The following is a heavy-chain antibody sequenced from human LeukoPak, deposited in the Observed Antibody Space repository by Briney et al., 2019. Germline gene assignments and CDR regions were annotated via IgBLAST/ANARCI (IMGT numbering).Heavy chain of an antibody. CDR3: ARLRYDILTGCFDY. CDR2: VSNSGSK. CDR1: GGSISSSSYY. V-gene: IGHV4-39*01. D-gene: IGHD3-9*01. Sequence: SETLSLTCTVSGGSISSSSYYWGWIRQPPGKGVEWIGSVSNSGSKHYNPSLKSRVTIFEDTSKNQFSLKLSSVTAADTAVYYCARLRYDILTGCFDYWGQGTLVTVSS. J-gene: IGHJ4*02.